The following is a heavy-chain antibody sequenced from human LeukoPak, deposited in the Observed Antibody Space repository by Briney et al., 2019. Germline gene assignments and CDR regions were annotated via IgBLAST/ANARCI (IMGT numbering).Heavy chain of an antibody. Sequence: SETLSLTCTVSGGSISSGDYYWSWIRQPPGKGLEWIGYIYYSGSTYYNPSLKSRVTISVDTSKNQFSLKLSSVTAADTAVYYCARGGSSGYYYDWFDPWGQGTLVTVSS. V-gene: IGHV4-30-4*01. CDR1: GGSISSGDYY. D-gene: IGHD3-22*01. J-gene: IGHJ5*02. CDR2: IYYSGST. CDR3: ARGGSSGYYYDWFDP.